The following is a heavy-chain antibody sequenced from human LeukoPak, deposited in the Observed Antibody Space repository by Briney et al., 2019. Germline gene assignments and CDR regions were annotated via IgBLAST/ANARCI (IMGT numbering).Heavy chain of an antibody. D-gene: IGHD2-21*01. V-gene: IGHV3-23*01. J-gene: IGHJ4*02. CDR3: ANGSIQLWWFDY. Sequence: GGSLRLSCAASGFAFSTYAMSWVRQAPGKGLQWVSLISGSGDGAHYADSVKGRFTISRDNSKNTVYLQMTNLRAEDTAVYYCANGSIQLWWFDYWGQGTLVTVSS. CDR1: GFAFSTYA. CDR2: ISGSGDGA.